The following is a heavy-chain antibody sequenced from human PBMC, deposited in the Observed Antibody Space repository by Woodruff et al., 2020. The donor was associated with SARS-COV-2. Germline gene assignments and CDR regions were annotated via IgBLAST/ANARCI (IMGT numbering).Heavy chain of an antibody. Sequence: TDTHYADSVKGRFTISRDNAKNSMYLQMHSLRPEDTAVYYCARVGGGHWLVRDNHYYMDVWGKGTTVTVS. J-gene: IGHJ6*03. CDR2: TDT. V-gene: IGHV3-11*06. CDR3: ARVGGGHWLVRDNHYYMDV. D-gene: IGHD6-19*01.